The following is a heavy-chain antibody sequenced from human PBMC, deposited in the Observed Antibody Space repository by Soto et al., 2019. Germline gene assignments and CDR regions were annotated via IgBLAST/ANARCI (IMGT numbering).Heavy chain of an antibody. V-gene: IGHV3-7*01. CDR2: IKQDGSEK. CDR1: GFTFSSYW. CDR3: ARTPVVPAAYYYYYMDV. J-gene: IGHJ6*03. D-gene: IGHD2-2*01. Sequence: GYLRLSCAASGFTFSSYWMIWVRQAPGKGLEWVANIKQDGSEKYYVDSVKGRFTISRDNAKNSLYLQMNSLRAEDTAVYYCARTPVVPAAYYYYYMDVWGKGTTVTVSS.